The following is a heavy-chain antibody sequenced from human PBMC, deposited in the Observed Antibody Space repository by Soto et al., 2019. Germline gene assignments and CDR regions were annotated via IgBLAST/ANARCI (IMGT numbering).Heavy chain of an antibody. CDR1: GYTFSRYA. V-gene: IGHV1-3*01. CDR2: INAGAGGT. D-gene: IGHD4-17*01. Sequence: ASVKVSCKASGYTFSRYAIHWVRQAPGQSLEWMGWINAGAGGTVYSKKSQGRATITRDTSASTVHMEVSSLTSEDTAVYYCARETGSTPNFDYWGQGTLVTVSS. CDR3: ARETGSTPNFDY. J-gene: IGHJ4*02.